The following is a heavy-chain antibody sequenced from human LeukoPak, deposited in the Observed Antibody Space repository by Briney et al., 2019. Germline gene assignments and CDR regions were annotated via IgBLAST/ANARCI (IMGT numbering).Heavy chain of an antibody. J-gene: IGHJ4*02. Sequence: GGSLRLSCAASGFTFSSYGMHWVRQAPGKGLEWVAVISYDGSNKYYADSVKGRFTISRDNSKNTLYLQMNSLRVEDTAVYYCAKDRNDWKQGIDYWGQGTLVTVST. D-gene: IGHD1-1*01. CDR3: AKDRNDWKQGIDY. CDR2: ISYDGSNK. CDR1: GFTFSSYG. V-gene: IGHV3-30*18.